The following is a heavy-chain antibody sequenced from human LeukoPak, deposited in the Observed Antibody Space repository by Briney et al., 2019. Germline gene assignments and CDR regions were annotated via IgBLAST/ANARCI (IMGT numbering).Heavy chain of an antibody. CDR2: ISYDGSNK. D-gene: IGHD6-19*01. CDR1: GFTFSSYG. CDR3: ARTVAGLYYFDY. Sequence: GRSLRLSCAASGFTFSSYGVPWVRQAPGKGLEWVAVISYDGSNKYYADSVKGRFTISRDNSKNTLYLQMNSLRAEDTAVYYCARTVAGLYYFDYWGQGTLVTVSS. J-gene: IGHJ4*02. V-gene: IGHV3-30*03.